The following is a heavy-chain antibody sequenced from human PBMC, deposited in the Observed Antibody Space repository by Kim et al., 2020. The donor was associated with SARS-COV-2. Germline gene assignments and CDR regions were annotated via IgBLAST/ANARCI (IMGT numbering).Heavy chain of an antibody. V-gene: IGHV4-34*01. CDR3: ARGLYNWNTGGAVDI. Sequence: SETLSLTCAVYGGSFSGYYWSWIRQPPGKGLEWIGEINHSGSTNYNPSLKSRVTISVDTSKNQFSLKLSSVTAADTAVYYCARGLYNWNTGGAVDIWGQG. CDR2: INHSGST. J-gene: IGHJ3*02. CDR1: GGSFSGYY. D-gene: IGHD1-20*01.